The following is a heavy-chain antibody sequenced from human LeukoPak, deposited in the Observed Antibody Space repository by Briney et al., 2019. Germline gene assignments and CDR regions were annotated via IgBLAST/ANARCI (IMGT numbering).Heavy chain of an antibody. J-gene: IGHJ4*02. D-gene: IGHD3-10*01. CDR3: ARHVHGYYGSGSYYNVLHFFDY. CDR1: GGSISSSSYY. CDR2: IYYSGST. V-gene: IGHV4-39*01. Sequence: SETLSLTCTVSGGSISSSSYYWGWIRQPPGKGLEWIGSIYYSGSTYYNPSLKSRVTISVDTSKNQFSLKLSSVTAADTAVYYCARHVHGYYGSGSYYNVLHFFDYWGQGTLVTVSS.